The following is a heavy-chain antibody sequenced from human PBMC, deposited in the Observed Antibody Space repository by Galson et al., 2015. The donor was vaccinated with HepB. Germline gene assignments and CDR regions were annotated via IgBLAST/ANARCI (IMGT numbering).Heavy chain of an antibody. Sequence: QSGAEVKKPGESLKISCKGSGYSFTSYWIGWVRQMPGKGLEWMGIIYPGDSDTRYSPSFQGQVTISADKSISTAYLQWSSLKASDTAMYYCARTSDIAAAGTVLNWFDPWGQGTLVTVSS. CDR1: GYSFTSYW. J-gene: IGHJ5*02. V-gene: IGHV5-51*01. CDR2: IYPGDSDT. D-gene: IGHD6-13*01. CDR3: ARTSDIAAAGTVLNWFDP.